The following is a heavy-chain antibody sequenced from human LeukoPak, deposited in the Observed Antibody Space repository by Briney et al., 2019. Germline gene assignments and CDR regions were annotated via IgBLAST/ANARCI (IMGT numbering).Heavy chain of an antibody. CDR1: GGSISSYY. Sequence: SETLSLTCTVSGGSISSYYWSWIRQPPGKGLEWIGYIYYSGSTNYNPSLKSRVTISVDTSKNQFSLRLSSVTAADTAVYYCARGIAVNWFDPWGQGTLVTVSS. D-gene: IGHD6-19*01. J-gene: IGHJ5*02. V-gene: IGHV4-59*01. CDR2: IYYSGST. CDR3: ARGIAVNWFDP.